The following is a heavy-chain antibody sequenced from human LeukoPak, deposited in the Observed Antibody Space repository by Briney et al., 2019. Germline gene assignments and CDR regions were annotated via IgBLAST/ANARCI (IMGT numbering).Heavy chain of an antibody. CDR1: GFTFSSYG. V-gene: IGHV3-30*18. D-gene: IGHD6-6*01. CDR3: AKESRSSPHFDY. CDR2: ISYDGSNK. Sequence: GGSLRLSCAASGFTFSSYGMHWVRQAPGKGLEWVAVISYDGSNKYYADSVKGRFTISRDNSKNTLYLQMNSLRAEDSAIYYCAKESRSSPHFDYWGQGTLVTVSS. J-gene: IGHJ4*02.